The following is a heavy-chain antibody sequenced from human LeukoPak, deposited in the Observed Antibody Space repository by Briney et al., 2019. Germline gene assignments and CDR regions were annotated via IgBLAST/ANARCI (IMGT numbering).Heavy chain of an antibody. CDR1: GYTFSSYD. D-gene: IGHD2-2*02. V-gene: IGHV1-8*01. CDR3: ARGIPYCSSASCYNY. J-gene: IGHJ4*02. Sequence: ASVKVSCKASGYTFSSYDINWVRQAPGQGLEWMGWMNPNSGNTGYAQKFQGRVTMTRDTSISTAYMELSSLRSEDTAVYYCARGIPYCSSASCYNYWGQGTLVTVSS. CDR2: MNPNSGNT.